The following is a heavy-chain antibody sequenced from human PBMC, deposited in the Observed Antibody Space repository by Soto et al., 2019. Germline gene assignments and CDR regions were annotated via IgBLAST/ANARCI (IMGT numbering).Heavy chain of an antibody. CDR3: AALGYSSSWYNTERDY. J-gene: IGHJ4*02. CDR1: GFTFTSSA. Sequence: GASVKVSCKASGFTFTSSAVQWVLQARGQRLEWIGWIVVGSGNTNYAQKFQERVTITRDMSTSTAYMELSSLRSEDTAVYYCAALGYSSSWYNTERDYWGQGTLVTVSS. D-gene: IGHD6-13*01. V-gene: IGHV1-58*01. CDR2: IVVGSGNT.